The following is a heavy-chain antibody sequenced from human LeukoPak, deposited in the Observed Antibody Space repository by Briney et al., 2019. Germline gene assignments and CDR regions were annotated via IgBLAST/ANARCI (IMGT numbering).Heavy chain of an antibody. CDR2: ISWNSGSI. J-gene: IGHJ5*02. Sequence: GGSLRPSCAASGFTFDDYAMHWVRQAPGKGLEWVSGISWNSGSIGYADSVKGRFTISRDNAKNSLYLQMNSLRAEDMALYYCAKGSYYGSGSRNWFDPWGQGTLVTVSS. CDR1: GFTFDDYA. CDR3: AKGSYYGSGSRNWFDP. V-gene: IGHV3-9*03. D-gene: IGHD3-10*01.